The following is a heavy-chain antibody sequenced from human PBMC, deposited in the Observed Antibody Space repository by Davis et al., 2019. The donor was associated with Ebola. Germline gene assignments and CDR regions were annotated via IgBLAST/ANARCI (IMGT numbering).Heavy chain of an antibody. Sequence: GESLKISCAASGFTFRNYAMHWVRQAPGKGLEWVAVISYDGSNKYYADSVKGRFTISRDNSKNTLYLQMNSLRAEDTAVYYCARTKYNWNSHAFDIWGQGTMVTVSS. CDR1: GFTFRNYA. CDR3: ARTKYNWNSHAFDI. V-gene: IGHV3-30-3*01. J-gene: IGHJ3*02. D-gene: IGHD1-7*01. CDR2: ISYDGSNK.